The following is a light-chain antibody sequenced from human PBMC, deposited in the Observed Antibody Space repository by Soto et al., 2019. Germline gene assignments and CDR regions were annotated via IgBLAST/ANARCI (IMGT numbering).Light chain of an antibody. Sequence: EIQMTQSTYTLSASVGDSVTITCRASQSISKWLAWYQQKPGKAPKLLIYDASNWETGVPSRFSGSGSGTDFTFTISSLQPEDIATYYCQQYDNLGITFRPGTKWIS. CDR1: QSISKW. V-gene: IGKV1-33*01. J-gene: IGKJ3*01. CDR3: QQYDNLGIT. CDR2: DAS.